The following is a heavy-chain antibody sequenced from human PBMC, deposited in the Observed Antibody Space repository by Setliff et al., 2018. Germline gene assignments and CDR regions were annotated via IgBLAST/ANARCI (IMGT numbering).Heavy chain of an antibody. Sequence: HPGGSLRLSCAASGFTFSKYWMSWVRQAPGKGPEWVANIKEDGSEKYYVDSVKGRFTISRDNAKNSLYLEMNSLRDDDTAVYYCAREPRDKPEDIWGQGTMVTVSS. J-gene: IGHJ3*02. V-gene: IGHV3-7*03. CDR3: AREPRDKPEDI. CDR2: IKEDGSEK. CDR1: GFTFSKYW.